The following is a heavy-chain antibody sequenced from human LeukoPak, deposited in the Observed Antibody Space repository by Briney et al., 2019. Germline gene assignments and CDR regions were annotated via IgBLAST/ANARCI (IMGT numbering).Heavy chain of an antibody. D-gene: IGHD6-6*01. V-gene: IGHV3-30*03. Sequence: PGGSLRLSCAASGFTFSSHGMHWVRQAPGKGLEWVAVISYDGSNKYYADSVKGRFTISRDNAKNSLYLQMNSLRAEDTAVYYCASCQQLVRPGGYYYYYMDVWGKGTTVTVSS. CDR1: GFTFSSHG. CDR3: ASCQQLVRPGGYYYYYMDV. J-gene: IGHJ6*03. CDR2: ISYDGSNK.